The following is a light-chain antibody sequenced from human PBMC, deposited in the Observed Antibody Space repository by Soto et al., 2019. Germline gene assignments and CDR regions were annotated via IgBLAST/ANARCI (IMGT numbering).Light chain of an antibody. CDR2: DAS. CDR3: QQRYNWPLT. J-gene: IGKJ1*01. Sequence: IVLTPSPSTLSLSPGESAPLSCRASQSVSSYLAWYQQKFGQAPRLLIYDASNRATGIPARFSGSGSATDFTLTISSLEPEDFAIYYCQQRYNWPLTFGQGTKVDI. CDR1: QSVSSY. V-gene: IGKV3-11*01.